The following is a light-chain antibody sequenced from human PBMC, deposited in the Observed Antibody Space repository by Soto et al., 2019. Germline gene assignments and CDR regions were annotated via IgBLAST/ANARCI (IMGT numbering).Light chain of an antibody. V-gene: IGKV4-1*01. CDR1: RNVLYSSDNKNY. J-gene: IGKJ2*01. CDR3: QQYYSLPYT. Sequence: DIVMTQSSDSLAVFLGERATINCQSSRNVLYSSDNKNYLAWYQKKPGQPPKLLIYWASTRDSGVPDRFSAIWPGTDFTLTISSLQAEDVAVYYCQQYYSLPYTFGQGTKLVIK. CDR2: WAS.